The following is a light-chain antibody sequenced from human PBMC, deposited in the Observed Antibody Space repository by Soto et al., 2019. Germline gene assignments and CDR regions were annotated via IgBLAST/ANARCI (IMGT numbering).Light chain of an antibody. J-gene: IGLJ3*02. Sequence: QSALTQPASVSGSPGQSITISCTGTGSDIGRYNYVSWYQHHPGKVPKLIIYGVSNRPSGVSSRFSGSKSGNTASLTISGLQAEDEADYYCSSYTITSTRLFGGGTKLTVL. CDR1: GSDIGRYNY. CDR3: SSYTITSTRL. V-gene: IGLV2-14*01. CDR2: GVS.